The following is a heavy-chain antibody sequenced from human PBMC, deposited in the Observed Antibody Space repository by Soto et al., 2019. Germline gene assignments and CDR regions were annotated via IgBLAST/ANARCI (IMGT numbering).Heavy chain of an antibody. CDR1: GKTVGTYG. CDR2: IVGDSGAT. V-gene: IGHV1-18*01. J-gene: IGHJ4*02. D-gene: IGHD5-18*01. CDR3: ARVAGYGSGRRRFDT. Sequence: QVQLMQSGTEVAKPGASVKVSCKTSGKTVGTYGLSWVRQAPGQGLEWMGWIVGDSGATIYAQKFQGRVTMYTDTSTNTAYMDLRSLTSDDSALYYCARVAGYGSGRRRFDTWVQGTLVSVSS.